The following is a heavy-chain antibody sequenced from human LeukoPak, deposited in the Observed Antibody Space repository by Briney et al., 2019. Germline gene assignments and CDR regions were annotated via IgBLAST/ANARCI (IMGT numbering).Heavy chain of an antibody. Sequence: VASVKVSCKASGYTFTSYYMHWVRQAPGQGLEWMGIINPSGGSTSYAQKFQGRATMTRDTSTSTVYMELSSLRSEDTVVYYCAKGSLRDAFDIWGQGTMVTVSS. J-gene: IGHJ3*02. CDR1: GYTFTSYY. CDR2: INPSGGST. CDR3: AKGSLRDAFDI. D-gene: IGHD5/OR15-5a*01. V-gene: IGHV1-46*01.